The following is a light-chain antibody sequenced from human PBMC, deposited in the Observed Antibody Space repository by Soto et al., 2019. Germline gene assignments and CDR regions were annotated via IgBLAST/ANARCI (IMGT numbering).Light chain of an antibody. CDR2: DVS. CDR1: SSDVGGYNY. Sequence: QSVLTQPASVSGSPGQSITISCTGTSSDVGGYNYVSWYQQHPGKAPKVMIYDVSNRPSGVSNRFSGSKSGNTASLTISGLQAEDGDDYYCSSYTSSSTPVVFGGGTKVTVL. V-gene: IGLV2-14*01. J-gene: IGLJ2*01. CDR3: SSYTSSSTPVV.